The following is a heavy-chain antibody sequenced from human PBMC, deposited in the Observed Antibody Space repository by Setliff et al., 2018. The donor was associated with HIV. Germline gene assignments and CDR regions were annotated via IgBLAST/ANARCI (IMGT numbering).Heavy chain of an antibody. CDR1: GESFSGYY. CDR3: ASQPAYSTDWYPPGYFDY. Sequence: SETLSLTCAVYGESFSGYYWSWIRQSPGEGLEWLGGINHSGSTNHNPSLKSRVAISVDTSKNQFSLKLTSVTAADTAVYYCASQPAYSTDWYPPGYFDYWGQGTLVTVSS. D-gene: IGHD6-19*01. V-gene: IGHV4-34*01. J-gene: IGHJ4*02. CDR2: INHSGST.